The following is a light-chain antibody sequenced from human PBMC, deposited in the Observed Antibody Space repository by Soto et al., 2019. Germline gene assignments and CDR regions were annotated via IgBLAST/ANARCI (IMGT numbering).Light chain of an antibody. CDR2: EVS. V-gene: IGLV2-14*01. J-gene: IGLJ2*01. Sequence: QSVLTQPASVSGSPGQSITISCTGTNNDVGAYNYVSWYQQHPGKAPKLMIYEVSNRPSGVSNRFSGSKSGNTASLIISGLQTEDGAVYYCSSYTRTSTLVFGGGTKLTVL. CDR3: SSYTRTSTLV. CDR1: NNDVGAYNY.